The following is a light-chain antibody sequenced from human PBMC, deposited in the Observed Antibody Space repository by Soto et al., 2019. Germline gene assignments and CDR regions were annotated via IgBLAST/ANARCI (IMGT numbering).Light chain of an antibody. CDR1: SSNIGAGYD. Sequence: QSVLTQPPSVSGAPGQRVSISCTGSSSNIGAGYDVHWYQHLPGTAPKLLINGNRNRPSGVPDRFSGSKSGTSASLAITGLQAEDEADYYCQSYDSSLSGYVFGTGTQLTVL. CDR3: QSYDSSLSGYV. V-gene: IGLV1-40*01. J-gene: IGLJ1*01. CDR2: GNR.